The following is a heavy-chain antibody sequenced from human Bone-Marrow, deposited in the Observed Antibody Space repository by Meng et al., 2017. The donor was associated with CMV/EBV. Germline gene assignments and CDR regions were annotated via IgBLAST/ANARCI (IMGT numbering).Heavy chain of an antibody. CDR3: AKGKNSGVYRYSFDY. Sequence: GESLKISCAASRFTFSSHAMSWVRQAPGKGLEWVSGISDRTYNADSVRGRFTISRDNSKNTLYLQMNSLRAEDTAVYYCAKGKNSGVYRYSFDYWGQGTLVTVSS. D-gene: IGHD1-26*01. V-gene: IGHV3-23*01. J-gene: IGHJ4*02. CDR1: RFTFSSHA. CDR2: ISDRT.